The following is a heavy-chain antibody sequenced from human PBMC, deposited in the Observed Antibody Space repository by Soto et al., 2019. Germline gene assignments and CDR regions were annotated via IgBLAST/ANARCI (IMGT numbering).Heavy chain of an antibody. CDR1: GYIFTSYG. CDR3: ARDVRYYGSGTQGFDY. V-gene: IGHV1-18*01. D-gene: IGHD3-10*01. CDR2: ISGHNGNT. Sequence: QVQLVQSGAEVKRPGASVKVSCKASGYIFTSYGISWVRQAPGQGPKWLGWISGHNGNTNYAQKLQGRVTMTTDTATSTAYMELGSLRSDDTAVYFCARDVRYYGSGTQGFDYWGQGTLVTVSS. J-gene: IGHJ4*02.